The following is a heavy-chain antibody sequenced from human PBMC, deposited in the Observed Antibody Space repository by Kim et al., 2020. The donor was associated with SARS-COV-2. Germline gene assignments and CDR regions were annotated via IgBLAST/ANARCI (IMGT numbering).Heavy chain of an antibody. CDR3: ARVSPLWPYYFDY. J-gene: IGHJ4*02. Sequence: GGSLRLSCAASGFTFSSYWMSWVRQAPGKGLEWVANIKQDGSEKYYVDSVKGRFTISRDNAKNSLYLQMNSLRAEDTAVYYCARVSPLWPYYFDYWGQGTLVTVSS. CDR1: GFTFSSYW. CDR2: IKQDGSEK. V-gene: IGHV3-7*01.